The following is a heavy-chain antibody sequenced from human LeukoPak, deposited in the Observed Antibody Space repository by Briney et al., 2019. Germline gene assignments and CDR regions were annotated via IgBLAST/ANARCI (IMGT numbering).Heavy chain of an antibody. CDR1: GGSISSSSSDYS. V-gene: IGHV4-39*01. D-gene: IGHD5-18*01. CDR3: ARHRHSHHYDY. Sequence: PSETLSLTCTVSGGSISSSSSDYSWGWVRQPPGKGLEWIGSISYSWTTYYNPSLKSRVTISADTSNNQFSLKLTSLTAADTAVYYCARHRHSHHYDYWGQGTLVTVSS. J-gene: IGHJ4*02. CDR2: ISYSWTT.